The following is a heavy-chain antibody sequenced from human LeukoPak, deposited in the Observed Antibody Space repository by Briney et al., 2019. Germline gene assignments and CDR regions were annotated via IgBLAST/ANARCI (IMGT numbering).Heavy chain of an antibody. CDR3: ARGRGRGVIIKWRKYNWFDP. Sequence: PSETLSLTCAVYGGSFSGYYWSWVRQPPGKGLEWIGEINHSGSTNYNPSLKSRVTISVDTSKNQFSLKLSSVTAADTAVYYCARGRGRGVIIKWRKYNWFDPWGQGTLVTVSS. J-gene: IGHJ5*02. CDR1: GGSFSGYY. V-gene: IGHV4-34*01. D-gene: IGHD3-10*01. CDR2: INHSGST.